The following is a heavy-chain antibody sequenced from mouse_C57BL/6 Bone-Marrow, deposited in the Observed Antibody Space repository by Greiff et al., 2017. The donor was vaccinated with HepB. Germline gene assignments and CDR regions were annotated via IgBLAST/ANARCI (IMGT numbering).Heavy chain of an antibody. Sequence: EVQLQESGPGLVKPSQSLSLTCSVTGYSITSGYYWNWIRQFPGNKLEWMGYISYDGSNNYNPSLKNRISITRDTSKNQFFLKLNSVTTEDTATYYCARGGLFITTVVATNGYFDVWGTGTTVTVSS. D-gene: IGHD1-1*01. CDR2: ISYDGSN. J-gene: IGHJ1*03. CDR1: GYSITSGYY. CDR3: ARGGLFITTVVATNGYFDV. V-gene: IGHV3-6*01.